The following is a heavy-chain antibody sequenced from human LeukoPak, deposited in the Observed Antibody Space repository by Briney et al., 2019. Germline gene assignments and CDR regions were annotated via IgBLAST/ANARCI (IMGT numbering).Heavy chain of an antibody. J-gene: IGHJ4*02. CDR2: IIPIFGTA. V-gene: IGHV1-69*06. Sequence: ASVKVSCKASGGTFSSCAISWVRQAPGQGLEWMGGIIPIFGTANYAQELQGRVTITADKSTSTAYMELSSLRSEDTAVYYCARGDGSGWDFDYWGQGTLVTVSS. CDR1: GGTFSSCA. D-gene: IGHD6-19*01. CDR3: ARGDGSGWDFDY.